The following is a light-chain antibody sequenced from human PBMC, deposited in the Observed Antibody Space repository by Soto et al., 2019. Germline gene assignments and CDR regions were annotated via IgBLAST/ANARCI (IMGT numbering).Light chain of an antibody. J-gene: IGKJ2*01. Sequence: EIVLTQSPGTLSLSPGERATLSCRASQSVNSNYVTWYQQKPGQAPRLLTYGASSRATGSPDRFSGSGSGTDFTLTIIRLEPEDFAVYYCQQYGSSFRYTFGQGTKLEIK. CDR1: QSVNSNY. V-gene: IGKV3-20*01. CDR2: GAS. CDR3: QQYGSSFRYT.